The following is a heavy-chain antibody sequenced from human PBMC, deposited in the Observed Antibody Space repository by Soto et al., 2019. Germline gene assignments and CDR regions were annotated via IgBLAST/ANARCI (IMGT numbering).Heavy chain of an antibody. V-gene: IGHV3-30-3*01. CDR3: ASQGIAVAGTLYFDY. CDR2: ISYDGSNK. J-gene: IGHJ4*02. Sequence: GGSLRLSCAASGFTFSSYAMHWVRQAPGKGLEWVAVISYDGSNKYYADSVKGRFTISRDNSKNTLYLQMNSLRAEDTAVYYCASQGIAVAGTLYFDYWGQGTLVTVSS. CDR1: GFTFSSYA. D-gene: IGHD6-19*01.